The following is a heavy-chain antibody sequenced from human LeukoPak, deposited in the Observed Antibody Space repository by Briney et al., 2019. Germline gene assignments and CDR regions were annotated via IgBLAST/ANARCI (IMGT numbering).Heavy chain of an antibody. CDR2: INHSGST. CDR3: ARGDYSSYYYYGMDV. V-gene: IGHV4-34*01. J-gene: IGHJ6*02. CDR1: GGSFSGYY. D-gene: IGHD4-11*01. Sequence: SETLSVTCAVYGGSFSGYYWSWIRQPPGKGLEWIGEINHSGSTNYNPSLRSRVTISVDTSKNQFSLKLSSVTAADTAVYYCARGDYSSYYYYGMDVWGQGTTVTVSS.